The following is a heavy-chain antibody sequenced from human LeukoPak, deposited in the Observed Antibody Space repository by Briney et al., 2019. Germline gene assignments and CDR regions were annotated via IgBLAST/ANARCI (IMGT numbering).Heavy chain of an antibody. J-gene: IGHJ4*02. CDR2: IKQDGSEK. Sequence: GGSLRLSCAASGFTFSSYSMSWVRQAPGKGLEWVANIKQDGSEKYYVDSVKGRFTISRDNAKNSLYLQMSSLRAEDTAVYYCARRGIISGWYWAYYFDYWGQGTLVTVSS. V-gene: IGHV3-7*01. CDR3: ARRGIISGWYWAYYFDY. CDR1: GFTFSSYS. D-gene: IGHD6-19*01.